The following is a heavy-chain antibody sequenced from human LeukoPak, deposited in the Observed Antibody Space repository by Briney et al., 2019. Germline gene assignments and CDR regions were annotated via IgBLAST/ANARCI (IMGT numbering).Heavy chain of an antibody. CDR1: GGSFSGYY. J-gene: IGHJ4*02. CDR2: INHSGST. Sequence: SETLSLTCAVYGGSFSGYYWSWVRQPPGKGLEWIGEINHSGSTNYNPSLKSRVTISVDTSENQFSLKLSSVTAADTAVYYCARGAGYWGQGTLVTVSS. V-gene: IGHV4-34*01. CDR3: ARGAGY.